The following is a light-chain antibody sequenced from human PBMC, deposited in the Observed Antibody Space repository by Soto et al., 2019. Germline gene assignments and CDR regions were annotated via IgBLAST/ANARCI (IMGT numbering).Light chain of an antibody. V-gene: IGLV2-18*02. CDR3: SSYTSSSTYV. Sequence: QSVLTQPPSVSGSPGQSVTISCTGTSSDVGSYNGVSWYQQPPDTAPKLIIYEVTKRPSGVSDRFSGSKAGNTASLTISGLQADDEADYYCSSYTSSSTYVFGIGTKLTVL. CDR2: EVT. J-gene: IGLJ1*01. CDR1: SSDVGSYNG.